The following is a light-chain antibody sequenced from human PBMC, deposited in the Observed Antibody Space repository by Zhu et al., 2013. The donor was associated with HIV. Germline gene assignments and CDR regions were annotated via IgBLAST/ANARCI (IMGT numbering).Light chain of an antibody. CDR2: AAS. V-gene: IGKV1-39*01. J-gene: IGKJ5*01. CDR1: QSISSY. CDR3: QQSYSTLIT. Sequence: DIQMTQSPSSLSASVGDRVTITCRASQSISSYLNWYQQKPGKAPKVLIYAASSLQSGVPSRFSGGGSGTDFTLTISSLQPDDFATYYCQQSYSTLITFGQGTRLEIK.